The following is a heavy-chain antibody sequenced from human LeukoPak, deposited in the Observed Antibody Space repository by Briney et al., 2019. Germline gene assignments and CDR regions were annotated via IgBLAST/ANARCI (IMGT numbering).Heavy chain of an antibody. J-gene: IGHJ6*02. D-gene: IGHD1-26*01. CDR1: GGSISSYY. CDR2: VYYSGST. Sequence: SETLSLTCTVSGGSISSYYWSWIRQPPGKGLEWIGYVYYSGSTNYNPSLQSRTAISVDTSKKQFSLKLSSVTAADTAVYYCAREGPVVGATLLNSMDVWGQGTTVTVSS. V-gene: IGHV4-59*01. CDR3: AREGPVVGATLLNSMDV.